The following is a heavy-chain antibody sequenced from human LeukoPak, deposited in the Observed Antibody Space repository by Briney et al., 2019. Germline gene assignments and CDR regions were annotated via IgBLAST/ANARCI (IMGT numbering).Heavy chain of an antibody. J-gene: IGHJ4*02. CDR3: ARNYGSGSYLNDY. V-gene: IGHV3-7*01. D-gene: IGHD3-10*01. CDR1: GFTFSNYW. CDR2: IKQDGSEK. Sequence: GGSLRLSCAASGFTFSNYWMSWVRLTAGKGLEWVANIKQDGSEKYYVDSVKGRFTISRDNAKNSLYLQMNSLRAEDTAVYYCARNYGSGSYLNDYWGQGTLVTVSS.